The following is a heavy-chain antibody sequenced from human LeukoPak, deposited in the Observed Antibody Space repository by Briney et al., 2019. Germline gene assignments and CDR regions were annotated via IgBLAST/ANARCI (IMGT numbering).Heavy chain of an antibody. Sequence: GGSLRLSCAASGFTFSSYWVSWVRQAPGKGLEWVANINQDGSKKYHVDSVKGRFTISRDNAKNSLYLQMNSLRAEDTAVYYCARFSVGEYQLLTPFDYWGQGTLVTVSS. CDR1: GFTFSSYW. J-gene: IGHJ4*02. V-gene: IGHV3-7*01. CDR3: ARFSVGEYQLLTPFDY. CDR2: INQDGSKK. D-gene: IGHD2-2*01.